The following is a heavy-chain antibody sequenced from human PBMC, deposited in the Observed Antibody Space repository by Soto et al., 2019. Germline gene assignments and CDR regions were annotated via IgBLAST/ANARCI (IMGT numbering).Heavy chain of an antibody. D-gene: IGHD3-22*01. V-gene: IGHV3-30*04. CDR2: ISSDGRNK. J-gene: IGHJ5*02. CDR1: GFTFNNYA. Sequence: PGGSLRLSCTGSGFTFNNYALHWVRQAPGKGLEWVAVISSDGRNKNYAAAVRGRFTISRENSKNTMSLEMDSLQPRDTAIYYCVREGYSSDYYIQWFDPWGQGTQVTVSS. CDR3: VREGYSSDYYIQWFDP.